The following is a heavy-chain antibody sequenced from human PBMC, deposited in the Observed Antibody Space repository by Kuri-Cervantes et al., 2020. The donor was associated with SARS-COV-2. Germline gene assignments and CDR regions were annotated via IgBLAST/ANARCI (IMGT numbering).Heavy chain of an antibody. CDR1: GFTFSSYS. CDR3: ASSYYYDSSGYIFDY. J-gene: IGHJ4*02. V-gene: IGHV3-48*01. Sequence: GGSLRLSCAASGFTFSSYSMNWVRQAPGKGLEWVSYISSSSSTIYYADSVKGRFTISRDNAKNSLYLQMNSLRAEDTAVYYCASSYYYDSSGYIFDYWGQGTLVTVS. CDR2: ISSSSSTI. D-gene: IGHD3-22*01.